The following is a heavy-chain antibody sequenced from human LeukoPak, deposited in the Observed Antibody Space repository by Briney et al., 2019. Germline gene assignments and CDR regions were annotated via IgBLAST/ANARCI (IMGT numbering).Heavy chain of an antibody. CDR1: GGSISSYY. CDR2: IYYSGST. V-gene: IGHV4-59*12. J-gene: IGHJ4*02. D-gene: IGHD1-26*01. CDR3: ARETGIVGAIDY. Sequence: SETLSLTCTVSGGSISSYYWSWIRQPPGKGLEWIGYIYYSGSTNYNPSLKGRVTISVDTSKNQFSLKLSSVTAADTAVYYCARETGIVGAIDYWGQGTLVTVSS.